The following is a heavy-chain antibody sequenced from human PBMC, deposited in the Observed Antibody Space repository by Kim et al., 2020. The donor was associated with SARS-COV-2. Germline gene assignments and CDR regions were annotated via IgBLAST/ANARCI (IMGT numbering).Heavy chain of an antibody. D-gene: IGHD6-13*01. V-gene: IGHV3-11*01. Sequence: ADSVQGRFTITRDNAKNSLYLQMNSLRAEDTALYYCARVGSTVAAGTIAYWGQGTLVTVSS. CDR3: ARVGSTVAAGTIAY. J-gene: IGHJ4*02.